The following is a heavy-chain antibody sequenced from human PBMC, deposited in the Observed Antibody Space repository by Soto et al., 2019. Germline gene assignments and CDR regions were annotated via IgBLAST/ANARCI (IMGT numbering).Heavy chain of an antibody. V-gene: IGHV4-31*11. CDR2: IYYSGNT. Sequence: QVQLQESGPGLVKPSQTLSLTCAVSGSSISSGGYSWSWIRQHPGKGLEFIGSIYYSGNTYYNPSPTSRVTISVDTSKTLFSLRLRSVTSADTAVYSCARKTPGIFWYLDLWGLGTRVTVSS. J-gene: IGHJ2*01. CDR1: GSSISSGGYS. D-gene: IGHD6-13*01. CDR3: ARKTPGIFWYLDL.